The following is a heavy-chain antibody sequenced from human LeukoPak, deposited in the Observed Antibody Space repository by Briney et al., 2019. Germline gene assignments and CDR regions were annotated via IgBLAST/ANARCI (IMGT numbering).Heavy chain of an antibody. CDR3: VRAGVVPAAIDWFDP. Sequence: ASVKVSCKASGYTFTSYGISWVRQAPGQGLEWMGWISAYNGNTNYAQKLQGRVTMTTDTSTSTAYMELRSLRSDDTAVYYCVRAGVVPAAIDWFDPWGQGTLVTVSS. D-gene: IGHD2-2*02. V-gene: IGHV1-18*01. J-gene: IGHJ5*02. CDR1: GYTFTSYG. CDR2: ISAYNGNT.